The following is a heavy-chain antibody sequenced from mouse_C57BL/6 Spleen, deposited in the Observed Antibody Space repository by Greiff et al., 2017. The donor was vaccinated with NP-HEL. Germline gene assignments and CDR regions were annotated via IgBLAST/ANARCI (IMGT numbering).Heavy chain of an antibody. CDR1: GYAFSSSW. J-gene: IGHJ3*01. D-gene: IGHD2-2*01. Sequence: VQLQQSGPELVKPGASVKISCKASGYAFSSSWMNWVKQRPGKGLEWIGRIYPGDGDTNYNGKFKGKATLTADKSSSTAYMQLSSLTSEDSAVYFCAKGGMVRRAWFAYWGQGTLVTVSA. V-gene: IGHV1-82*01. CDR3: AKGGMVRRAWFAY. CDR2: IYPGDGDT.